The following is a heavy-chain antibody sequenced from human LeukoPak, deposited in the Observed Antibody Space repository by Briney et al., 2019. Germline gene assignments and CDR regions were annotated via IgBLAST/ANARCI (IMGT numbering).Heavy chain of an antibody. Sequence: SETLSLTCTVSGGSISSYYWSWIRQPPGKGPEWIGEINHSGSTNYNPSLKSRVTISVDTSKNRFSLKLSSVTAADTAVYYCARGRGLLWFGELLGHFDYWGQGTLVTVSS. D-gene: IGHD3-10*01. J-gene: IGHJ4*02. CDR2: INHSGST. CDR3: ARGRGLLWFGELLGHFDY. V-gene: IGHV4-34*01. CDR1: GGSISSYY.